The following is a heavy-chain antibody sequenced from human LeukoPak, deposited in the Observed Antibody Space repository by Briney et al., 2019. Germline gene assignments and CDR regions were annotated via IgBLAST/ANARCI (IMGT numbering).Heavy chain of an antibody. J-gene: IGHJ3*02. V-gene: IGHV6-1*01. CDR1: GDSVSSNSAA. Sequence: SQTLSLTCTISGDSVSSNSAAWNWIRQSPSRGLEWLGRTYYRSKWYNDYAVSVKSRITINPDTSKNQFSLQLDSVTPEDTAVYYCCHSLSGRTGAFDIWGRGTVVTVSS. CDR2: TYYRSKWYN. D-gene: IGHD2-21*01. CDR3: CHSLSGRTGAFDI.